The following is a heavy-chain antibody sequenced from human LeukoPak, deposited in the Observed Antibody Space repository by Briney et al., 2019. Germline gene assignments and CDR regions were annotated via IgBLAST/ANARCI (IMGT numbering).Heavy chain of an antibody. CDR2: VDPNTGNT. CDR1: GYTFTSYD. CDR3: ARNYYDSSGLLL. V-gene: IGHV1-8*01. D-gene: IGHD3-22*01. J-gene: IGHJ4*02. Sequence: ASVKVSCKASGYTFTSYDINWVRQAAGQGLEWMGKVDPNTGNTAYSQKFQGRVTMTRSTSITTAYMELSSLRSEDTAVYYCARNYYDSSGLLLWGQGTLATVSS.